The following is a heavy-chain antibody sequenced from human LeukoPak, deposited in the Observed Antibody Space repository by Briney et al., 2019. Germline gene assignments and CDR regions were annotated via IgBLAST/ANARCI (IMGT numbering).Heavy chain of an antibody. J-gene: IGHJ4*02. CDR2: ISAYNGNT. D-gene: IGHD2-2*03. CDR3: ARTILRGGYCSSTSCFFPYDY. CDR1: GYTFTSYG. V-gene: IGHV1-18*01. Sequence: GASVKVSCKASGYTFTSYGISWVRQAPGQGLEWMGWISAYNGNTNYAQKLQGRVTMTTDTSTSTACMELRSLRSDDTTVYYCARTILRGGYCSSTSCFFPYDYWGQGTLVTVSS.